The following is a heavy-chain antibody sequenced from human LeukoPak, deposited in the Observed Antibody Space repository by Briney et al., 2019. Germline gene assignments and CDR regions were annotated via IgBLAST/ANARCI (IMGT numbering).Heavy chain of an antibody. J-gene: IGHJ3*02. CDR3: ARAGLWNYDSSGYFVLHDAFDI. CDR2: MSPNSGNT. D-gene: IGHD3-22*01. V-gene: IGHV1-8*01. CDR1: GYTFTSFD. Sequence: ASVKVSCKASGYTFTSFDIFWVRQATGQGLEWMGWMSPNSGNTGSAQKFQGRVTFTRNTSISTAYMELSSLRSEDTAVYYCARAGLWNYDSSGYFVLHDAFDILGQGTMVTVSS.